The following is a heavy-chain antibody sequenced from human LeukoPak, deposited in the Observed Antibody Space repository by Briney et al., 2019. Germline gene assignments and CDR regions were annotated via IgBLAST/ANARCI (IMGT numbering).Heavy chain of an antibody. J-gene: IGHJ4*02. D-gene: IGHD3-9*01. CDR3: AKAEGYDILTGLDY. CDR1: GFTFSSYA. CDR2: IGASGGGT. Sequence: GGSLRLSCATSGFTFSSYAMSWVRQAPGKGLEWVSGIGASGGGTYYADSVKGRVTISRDNSKNTLYLKMNSLRTEDTAVYYCAKAEGYDILTGLDYWGQGTLVTVSS. V-gene: IGHV3-23*01.